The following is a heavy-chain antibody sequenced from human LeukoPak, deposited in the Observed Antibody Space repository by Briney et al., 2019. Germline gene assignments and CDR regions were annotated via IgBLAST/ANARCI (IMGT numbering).Heavy chain of an antibody. Sequence: ASVKVSCKASGYTFTSYGISWVRQAPGQGLEWMGWISAYNGNTNYSQKLQGRVTITTDTSTSTAYMELRSLRPDDTAVYYCARRGGDFDYWGQGTLVTVSS. J-gene: IGHJ4*02. CDR3: ARRGGDFDY. CDR1: GYTFTSYG. D-gene: IGHD1-26*01. V-gene: IGHV1-18*01. CDR2: ISAYNGNT.